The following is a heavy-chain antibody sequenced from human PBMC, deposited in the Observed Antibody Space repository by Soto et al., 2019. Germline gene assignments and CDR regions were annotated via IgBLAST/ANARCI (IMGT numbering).Heavy chain of an antibody. J-gene: IGHJ5*01. Sequence: SETLSLTCAVSGHSISSGYYWGWIRQPPGKGLEWIGSIYHSGSTYYNPSLKSRVTISVDTSNNQFSLKVSSVTAADTAVYYCARRVLHSSSFDPWGQGTLVTVSS. CDR1: GHSISSGYY. CDR3: ARRVLHSSSFDP. D-gene: IGHD6-6*01. CDR2: IYHSGST. V-gene: IGHV4-38-2*01.